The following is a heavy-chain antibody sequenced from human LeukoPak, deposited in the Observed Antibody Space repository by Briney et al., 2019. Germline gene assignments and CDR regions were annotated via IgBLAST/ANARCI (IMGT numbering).Heavy chain of an antibody. CDR1: GGSISGGSYC. CDR2: IDYSGTT. J-gene: IGHJ4*02. CDR3: ARRGPAAGSKGAFDY. Sequence: SETLSLTCNVSGGSISGGSYCWGWIRQPPGKGLEWIGSIDYSGTTYYNPSLKSRVTISVDTSKNQFSLKLSSVTAADTALYYCARRGPAAGSKGAFDYWGQGSLVTVSS. D-gene: IGHD6-13*01. V-gene: IGHV4-39*01.